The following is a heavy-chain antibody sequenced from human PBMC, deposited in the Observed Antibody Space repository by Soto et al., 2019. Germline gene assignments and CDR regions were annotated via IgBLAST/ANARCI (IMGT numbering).Heavy chain of an antibody. V-gene: IGHV3-23*01. CDR3: AKDHPIGYCSSTSCYFDGYYFDY. Sequence: GGSLRLSCAASGFTFSSYAMSWVRQAPGKGLEWVSAISGSGGSTYYADSVKGRFTISRDNSKNTLYLQMNSLRAEDTAVYYCAKDHPIGYCSSTSCYFDGYYFDYWGQGTLVTVS. J-gene: IGHJ4*02. D-gene: IGHD2-2*01. CDR2: ISGSGGST. CDR1: GFTFSSYA.